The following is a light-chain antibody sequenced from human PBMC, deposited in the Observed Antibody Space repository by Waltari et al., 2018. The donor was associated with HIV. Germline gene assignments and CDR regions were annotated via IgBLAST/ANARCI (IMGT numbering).Light chain of an antibody. CDR2: PAS. V-gene: IGKV1-27*01. J-gene: IGKJ1*01. CDR3: QKCNAAPWT. CDR1: QDISHF. Sequence: DIQVTQSPSSLSASEGDRVTLTCRTSQDISHFLAWFQKKPGKVPRLLIYPASTLQSGVPSRFSGSGSGTDFTLTISSLQPEDVATYYCQKCNAAPWTFGQGTKVEIK.